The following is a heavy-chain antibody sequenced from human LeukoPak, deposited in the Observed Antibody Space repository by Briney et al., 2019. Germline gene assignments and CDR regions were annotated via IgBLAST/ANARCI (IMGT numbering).Heavy chain of an antibody. V-gene: IGHV3-21*01. CDR1: GFTFSSYS. Sequence: SGGSPRLSCAASGFTFSSYSLNWVRLAPGKGLEWVSSISSSGSYIYYADSVKGRFTISRDNAKNSLYLQMNSLRAEDTAVYYCARDELHTGTYFPFDYWGQGTLVTVSS. J-gene: IGHJ4*02. CDR2: ISSSGSYI. CDR3: ARDELHTGTYFPFDY. D-gene: IGHD1-26*01.